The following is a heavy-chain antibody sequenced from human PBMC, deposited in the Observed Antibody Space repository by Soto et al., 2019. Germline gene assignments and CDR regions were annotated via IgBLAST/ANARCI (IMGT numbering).Heavy chain of an antibody. V-gene: IGHV1-69*12. D-gene: IGHD3-22*01. CDR3: ARGMESVVVITALYYYGMDV. J-gene: IGHJ6*02. CDR2: IIPIFGTA. Sequence: QVQLVQSGAEVKKPGSSVKVSCKASGGTFSSYAISWVRQAPGQGLEWMGGIIPIFGTANYAQKFQGRVTITADESXITXYXVLSSLRSEDTAVYYCARGMESVVVITALYYYGMDVWGQGTTVTVSS. CDR1: GGTFSSYA.